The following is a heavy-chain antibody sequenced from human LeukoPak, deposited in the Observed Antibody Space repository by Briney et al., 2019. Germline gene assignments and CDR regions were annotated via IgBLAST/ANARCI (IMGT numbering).Heavy chain of an antibody. CDR3: ARGLLTRLDY. Sequence: PGGSLRLSCAASGFTFRSYWMSWVRQAPGKGLEWVANIKQDGNDQYYEDSVKGRFTISRDNAKNSLFLQMNSLRAEDTAVYYCARGLLTRLDYWGQGALVTVSS. J-gene: IGHJ4*02. D-gene: IGHD2-15*01. CDR2: IKQDGNDQ. V-gene: IGHV3-7*02. CDR1: GFTFRSYW.